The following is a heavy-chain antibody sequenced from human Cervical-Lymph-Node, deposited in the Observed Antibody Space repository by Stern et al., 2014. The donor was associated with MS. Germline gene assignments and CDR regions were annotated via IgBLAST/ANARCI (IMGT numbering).Heavy chain of an antibody. J-gene: IGHJ5*01. Sequence: QVQLQDSGPGLVKPSQTLSLTCTVSGGSISSGSHYWSWIRPPAGKGLEWVGRIYSAGRSDHNPPFKGRVPMSVDTSKAQFSLELRSVTAADTAMYYCAREWIYEVSWFDSWGQGSLVIVSS. CDR1: GGSISSGSHY. CDR3: AREWIYEVSWFDS. V-gene: IGHV4-61*02. CDR2: IYSAGRS. D-gene: IGHD5/OR15-5a*01.